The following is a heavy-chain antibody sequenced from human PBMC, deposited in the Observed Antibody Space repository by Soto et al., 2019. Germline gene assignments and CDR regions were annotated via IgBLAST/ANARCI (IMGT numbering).Heavy chain of an antibody. D-gene: IGHD6-13*01. CDR3: AKLGVRIATTGTDY. CDR1: GFTFSSYV. V-gene: IGHV3-23*01. J-gene: IGHJ4*02. Sequence: EVPVLESGGTLVQPGGSLRLSCVVSGFTFSSYVMYWVRQAPGKGLEWISAISGSGDRTYYADSVKGRFAISRDNSKNTLSLLMNSLRADDTAIYYCAKLGVRIATTGTDYWGQGTLVTVSS. CDR2: ISGSGDRT.